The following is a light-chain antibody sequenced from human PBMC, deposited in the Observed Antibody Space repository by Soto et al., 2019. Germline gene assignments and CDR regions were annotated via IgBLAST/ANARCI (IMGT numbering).Light chain of an antibody. CDR2: KVS. CDR1: QSLVYSDGNTY. CDR3: MQGTHWLWT. J-gene: IGKJ1*01. V-gene: IGKV2-30*01. Sequence: DVVMTQSPLSLTVTLGQPASISCRSSQSLVYSDGNTYLTWFQQRPGQSPRRLSYKVSNRDSGGPDRFSGRGSGPDFTLKISRVEAEDVGVYYCMQGTHWLWTFGQGTKVEIK.